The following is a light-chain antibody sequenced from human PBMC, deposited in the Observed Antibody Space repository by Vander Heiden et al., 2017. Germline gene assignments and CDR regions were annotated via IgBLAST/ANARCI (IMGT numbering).Light chain of an antibody. Sequence: YELTQPLSVSVSPGQTASITCSGDKLGDKYACWYQQKPGQSPVLVSYQDSKRPSGIPERFSGSNSGNTDTLTISGTQAMDEADYYCQAWDSSTGVVFGGGTKLTVL. CDR1: KLGDKY. V-gene: IGLV3-1*01. CDR3: QAWDSSTGVV. J-gene: IGLJ2*01. CDR2: QDS.